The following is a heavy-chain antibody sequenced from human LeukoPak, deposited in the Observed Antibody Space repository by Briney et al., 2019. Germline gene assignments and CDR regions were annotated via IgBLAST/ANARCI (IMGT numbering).Heavy chain of an antibody. J-gene: IGHJ6*03. D-gene: IGHD1-26*01. CDR2: INPNTAAT. CDR3: ARGQWELRRHYYYMSV. CDR1: GYTFTGYY. V-gene: IGHV1-2*02. Sequence: ASVKVSCKASGYTFTGYYMHWVRQAPGQGLEWMGWINPNTAATNYAQKYRGRVTLTRDKSIDTVYMELSRLRSDDTAVYYCARGQWELRRHYYYMSVWGKGTTVTVS.